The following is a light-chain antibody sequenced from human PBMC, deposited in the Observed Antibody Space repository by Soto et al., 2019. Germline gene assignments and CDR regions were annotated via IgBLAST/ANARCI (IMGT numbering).Light chain of an antibody. V-gene: IGLV2-14*01. CDR3: SSYTSSSTVV. J-gene: IGLJ2*01. CDR2: DVS. CDR1: SSDVGGYNY. Sequence: QSALTQPASVSGSPGQSITISCTGTSSDVGGYNYVSWYQQHPGKAPKLMIYDVSNRPSGVYNRFSGSKSGNTASLTIAGLRADDDAYYYCSSYTSSSTVVFGGGTKLTVL.